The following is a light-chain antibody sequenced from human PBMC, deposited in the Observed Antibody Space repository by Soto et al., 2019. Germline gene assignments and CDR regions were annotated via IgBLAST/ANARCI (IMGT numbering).Light chain of an antibody. CDR1: QSVSSD. CDR2: GAS. Sequence: EIVMTQSPATLSVSPGESATLSCRASQSVSSDLAWYQQNPGQAPRLLIYGASTRATGIPARFSGSGSGTEFTLTISSLQSEDFAVYYCQQYNNWPPLTFGGGTKVDI. V-gene: IGKV3-15*01. CDR3: QQYNNWPPLT. J-gene: IGKJ4*01.